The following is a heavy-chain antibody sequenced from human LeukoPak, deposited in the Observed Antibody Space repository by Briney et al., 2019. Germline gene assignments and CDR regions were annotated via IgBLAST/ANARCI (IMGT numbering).Heavy chain of an antibody. V-gene: IGHV3-30-3*01. CDR1: GFTFSSYA. CDR2: ISYDGSNK. D-gene: IGHD3-22*01. Sequence: TGGSLRLSCAASGFTFSSYAMHWVRQAPVKGLEWVAVISYDGSNKYYADSVKGRFTISRDNSKNTLYLQMNSLRAEDTAVYYCARDYGSSMIVGAFDIWGQGTMVTVSS. CDR3: ARDYGSSMIVGAFDI. J-gene: IGHJ3*02.